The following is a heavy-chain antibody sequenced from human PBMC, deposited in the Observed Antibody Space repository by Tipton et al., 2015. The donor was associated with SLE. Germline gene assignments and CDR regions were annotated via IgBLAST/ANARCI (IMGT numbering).Heavy chain of an antibody. CDR3: ARGRDYYGFFDS. Sequence: TLSLTCTVSGGSIGSSYWCWIRQSPGKGLGWIGYINYSGSTNYNPSLKSRVTISVDTSKNQFSLMLTSVTAADTAVYFCARGRDYYGFFDSWGQGPLVTVSS. D-gene: IGHD3-10*01. CDR1: GGSIGSSY. J-gene: IGHJ4*02. V-gene: IGHV4-59*01. CDR2: INYSGST.